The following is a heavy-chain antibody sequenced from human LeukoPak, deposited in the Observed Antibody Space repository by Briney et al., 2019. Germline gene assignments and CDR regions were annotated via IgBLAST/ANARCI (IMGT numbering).Heavy chain of an antibody. V-gene: IGHV3-30*01. D-gene: IGHD6-13*01. Sequence: GGSLRLSCAASGFTSSSYAMHWVRQAPGKGLEWVAVISYDGSNKYYADSVKGRFTISRDNSKNTLYLQMNSLRAEDTAVYYCARVRQQLVYYFDYWGQGTLVTVSS. CDR2: ISYDGSNK. CDR1: GFTSSSYA. CDR3: ARVRQQLVYYFDY. J-gene: IGHJ4*02.